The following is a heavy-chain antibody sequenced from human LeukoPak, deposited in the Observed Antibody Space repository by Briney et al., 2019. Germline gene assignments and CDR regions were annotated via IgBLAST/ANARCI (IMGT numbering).Heavy chain of an antibody. CDR2: MNPNSGNT. V-gene: IGHV1-8*01. CDR3: ARYPSLWFGEYNWFDP. CDR1: GYTFTSYD. J-gene: IGHJ5*02. D-gene: IGHD3-10*01. Sequence: APVKVSCKASGYTFTSYDINWVRQASGQGLEWMGWMNPNSGNTGYAQKFQGRVTMTRNTSISTAYMELSSLRSEDTAVYYCARYPSLWFGEYNWFDPWGQGTLVTVSS.